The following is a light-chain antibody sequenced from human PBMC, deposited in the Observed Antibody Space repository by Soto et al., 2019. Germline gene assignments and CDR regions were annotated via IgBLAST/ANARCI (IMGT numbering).Light chain of an antibody. J-gene: IGKJ4*01. CDR1: QSISSSF. Sequence: EIVLTQSPGTLSLSPGERATLSCRASQSISSSFLAWYQQKPGQPPRLLIYDASNRVTGIPARFSGSGSGTDFTLTISGLEPEDFAVYYCQQRSNWPRGTFGGGTKVDIK. CDR3: QQRSNWPRGT. CDR2: DAS. V-gene: IGKV3-11*01.